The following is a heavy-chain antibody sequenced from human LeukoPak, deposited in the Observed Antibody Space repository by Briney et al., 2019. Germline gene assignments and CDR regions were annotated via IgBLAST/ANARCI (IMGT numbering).Heavy chain of an antibody. D-gene: IGHD6-6*01. CDR1: GGSFSGYY. J-gene: IGHJ4*02. CDR2: INHSGST. Sequence: SETLSLTCAVYGGSFSGYYWSWIRQPPGKGLEWIGEINHSGSTNYNPSLKSRVTISVDTSKNQFSLKLSSVTAADTAVYYCARVRIAARAGGNDYWGQGTLVTVSS. CDR3: ARVRIAARAGGNDY. V-gene: IGHV4-34*01.